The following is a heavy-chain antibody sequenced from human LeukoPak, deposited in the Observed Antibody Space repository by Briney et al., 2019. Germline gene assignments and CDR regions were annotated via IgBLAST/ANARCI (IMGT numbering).Heavy chain of an antibody. J-gene: IGHJ5*02. Sequence: GGSLRLSCAASGFNFPDYYMTWIRQAPGKGPERLSYFSGGSSDTSYADSVKGRFTISRDNAKNSLYLEMNNLRADDTAVYYCARRGTTYCTVDSCNPNWFDPWGRGTLVTVSS. V-gene: IGHV3-11*03. CDR3: ARRGTTYCTVDSCNPNWFDP. D-gene: IGHD2-8*02. CDR2: FSGGSSDT. CDR1: GFNFPDYY.